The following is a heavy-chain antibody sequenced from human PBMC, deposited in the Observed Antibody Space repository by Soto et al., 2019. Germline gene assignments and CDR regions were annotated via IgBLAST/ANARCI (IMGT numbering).Heavy chain of an antibody. CDR1: GASVSSGSYS. D-gene: IGHD3-22*01. V-gene: IGHV4-30-2*01. J-gene: IGHJ3*02. CDR3: ARLDYQSSGSYAFDI. Sequence: SETLSLTCAVSGASVSSGSYSWSWIRQPPGKGLEWIGFYFQGGDAYYNPSLESRVTISVDRSKNQFSLKLRSVTAADTAVYYCARLDYQSSGSYAFDIWGQGTTVTVSS. CDR2: YFQGGDA.